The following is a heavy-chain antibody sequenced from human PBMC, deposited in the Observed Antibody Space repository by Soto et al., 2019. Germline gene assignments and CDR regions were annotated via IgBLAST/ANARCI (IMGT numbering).Heavy chain of an antibody. D-gene: IGHD6-13*01. CDR2: MNPNSGNT. V-gene: IGHV1-8*01. Sequence: QVQLVQSGAEVKKPGASVKVSCKASGYTFTSYDINWVRQATGQGLEWMGWMNPNSGNTGYAQKFQGRVTMTRNTSISTAYMELSSVRSEDTAVYYCVLSGSSWYVSNYGMDVWGQGTTVTVSS. J-gene: IGHJ6*02. CDR1: GYTFTSYD. CDR3: VLSGSSWYVSNYGMDV.